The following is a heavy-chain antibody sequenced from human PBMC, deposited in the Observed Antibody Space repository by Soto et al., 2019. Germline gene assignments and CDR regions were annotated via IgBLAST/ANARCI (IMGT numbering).Heavy chain of an antibody. V-gene: IGHV3-33*01. CDR2: IWYDGSNK. Sequence: QVQLVESGGGVVQPGRSLRLSCAASGFTFSSYGMHWVRQAPGKGLEWVAVIWYDGSNKYYADSVKGRFTISRDNSKNMLYLQMNSLRAEDTAVYYCARDHRRYCSGGSCYPSAFDDWGQGTLVTVSS. CDR3: ARDHRRYCSGGSCYPSAFDD. D-gene: IGHD2-15*01. CDR1: GFTFSSYG. J-gene: IGHJ4*02.